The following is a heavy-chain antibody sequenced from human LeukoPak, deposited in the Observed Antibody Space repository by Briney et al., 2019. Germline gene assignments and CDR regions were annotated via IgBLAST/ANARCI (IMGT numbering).Heavy chain of an antibody. CDR1: GFTFGDYA. Sequence: GGSLRLSCTASGFTFGDYAMSWFRQAPGKGLEWVGFIRSKAYGGTTEYAASVKGRFTISRDDSKSIAYLQMNSLKTEDTAVYYCTRSSSWYFHYCYYYMDVWGKGTTVTVSS. V-gene: IGHV3-49*03. J-gene: IGHJ6*03. CDR3: TRSSSWYFHYCYYYMDV. D-gene: IGHD6-13*01. CDR2: IRSKAYGGTT.